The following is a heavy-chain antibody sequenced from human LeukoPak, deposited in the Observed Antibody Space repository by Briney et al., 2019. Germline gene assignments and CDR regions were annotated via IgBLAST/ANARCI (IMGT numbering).Heavy chain of an antibody. D-gene: IGHD4-23*01. CDR1: GFTFSSYW. V-gene: IGHV3-7*03. CDR2: IKQDGSEK. J-gene: IGHJ5*02. Sequence: PGGSLRLSCAASGFTFSSYWMSWVRQAPGKGLEWVANIKQDGSEKYYVDSVKGRFTISRDNAKNPLYLQMNSLRAEDTAVYYCAREGDGYGGLFDPWGQGTLVTVSS. CDR3: AREGDGYGGLFDP.